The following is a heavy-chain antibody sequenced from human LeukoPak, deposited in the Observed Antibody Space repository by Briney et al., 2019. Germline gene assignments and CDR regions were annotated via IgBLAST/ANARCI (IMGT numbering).Heavy chain of an antibody. J-gene: IGHJ6*03. CDR3: ARASSHYYYYYMDV. CDR2: INWNGGST. V-gene: IGHV3-20*04. CDR1: GFTFDDYG. Sequence: PGGXLRLSCAASGFTFDDYGMSWVRQAPGKGLEWVSGINWNGGSTDYADSVKGRFTISRDNAKNSLYLQMNSLRAEDTALYYCARASSHYYYYYMDVWGKGTTVTVSS.